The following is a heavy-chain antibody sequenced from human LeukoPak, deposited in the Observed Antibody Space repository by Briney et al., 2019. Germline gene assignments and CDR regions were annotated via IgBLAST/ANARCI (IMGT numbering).Heavy chain of an antibody. Sequence: GGSLRLSCAASGFTVSSNYMSWVRQAPGKGLEWVPSINGGGGSTYYADSVKGRFTISRDNSKNTLYLQMNSLRAEDTAVYYCAKPAKTDYADYWGQGTLVTVSS. CDR2: INGGGGST. J-gene: IGHJ4*02. CDR3: AKPAKTDYADY. CDR1: GFTVSSNY. D-gene: IGHD1-14*01. V-gene: IGHV3-23*01.